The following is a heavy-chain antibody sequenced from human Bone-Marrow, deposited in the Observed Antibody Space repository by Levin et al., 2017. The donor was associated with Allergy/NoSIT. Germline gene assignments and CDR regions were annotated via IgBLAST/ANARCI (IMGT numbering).Heavy chain of an antibody. CDR1: GFTFSSYW. V-gene: IGHV3-7*02. J-gene: IGHJ4*02. Sequence: GESLKISCAASGFTFSSYWMSWVRQAPGKGLEWVANIKQDGSEKYYVDSVKGRFTISRDNAKNSLYLQMNSLRAEDTAVYYCAKRHSSGWYWGQGTLVTVSS. CDR3: AKRHSSGWY. D-gene: IGHD6-19*01. CDR2: IKQDGSEK.